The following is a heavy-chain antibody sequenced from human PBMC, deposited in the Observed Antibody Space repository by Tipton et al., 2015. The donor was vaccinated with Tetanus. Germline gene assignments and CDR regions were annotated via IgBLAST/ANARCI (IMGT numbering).Heavy chain of an antibody. CDR1: GASISTYY. D-gene: IGHD2-15*01. Sequence: TLSLTCTVSGASISTYYWSWIRQPPGKGLEWIGDIYYSGSTNYNPSLKSRVTISVDTPKNQFSLKLSSVTAADAAVYYCARDRTICCGGSCYGIPCAFDIWGQGTMVTVSS. J-gene: IGHJ3*02. CDR3: ARDRTICCGGSCYGIPCAFDI. V-gene: IGHV4-59*01. CDR2: IYYSGST.